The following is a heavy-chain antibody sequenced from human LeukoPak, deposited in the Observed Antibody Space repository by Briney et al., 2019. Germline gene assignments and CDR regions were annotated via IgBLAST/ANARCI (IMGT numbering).Heavy chain of an antibody. Sequence: SETLSLTCSVSIGSISSSKWWSWIRQPPGKGLEWIGEINHSGSTNYNPSLKSRVTISVDTSKNQFSLKLSSVTAADTAVYYCARHSSIAVAAYGGFDPWGQGTLVTVSS. CDR3: ARHSSIAVAAYGGFDP. CDR2: INHSGST. V-gene: IGHV4-4*02. J-gene: IGHJ5*02. D-gene: IGHD6-19*01. CDR1: IGSISSSKW.